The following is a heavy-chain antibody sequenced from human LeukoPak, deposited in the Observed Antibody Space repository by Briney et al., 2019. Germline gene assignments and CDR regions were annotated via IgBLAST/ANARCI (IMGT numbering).Heavy chain of an antibody. CDR2: INWNGGST. Sequence: GGSLSLSCAASGFTFDDYAMSWVRQAPGKGLEWVSGINWNGGSTGYADSVKGRFTISRDNAKNSLYLQMNSLRAEDTALYYCARGSIAIYYYGSRGYFDYWGQGTLVTVSS. J-gene: IGHJ4*02. D-gene: IGHD3-22*01. CDR1: GFTFDDYA. V-gene: IGHV3-20*04. CDR3: ARGSIAIYYYGSRGYFDY.